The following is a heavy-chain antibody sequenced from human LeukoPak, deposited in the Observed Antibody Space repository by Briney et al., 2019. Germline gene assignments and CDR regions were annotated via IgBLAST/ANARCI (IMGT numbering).Heavy chain of an antibody. CDR2: ISSSGSTI. V-gene: IGHV3-48*03. D-gene: IGHD4-17*01. CDR3: AGVLDYGDYFDY. Sequence: PGGSLRLSCAASGFTFSSYEMNWVRQAPGKGLEWVSYISSSGSTIYYADSVKGRFTISRDNAKNSLYLQMNSLRAEDTAVYYCAGVLDYGDYFDYWGQGTLVTVSS. J-gene: IGHJ4*02. CDR1: GFTFSSYE.